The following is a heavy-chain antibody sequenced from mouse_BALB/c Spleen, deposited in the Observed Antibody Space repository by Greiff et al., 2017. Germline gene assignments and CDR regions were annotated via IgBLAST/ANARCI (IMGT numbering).Heavy chain of an antibody. D-gene: IGHD2-2*01. V-gene: IGHV1-80*01. CDR3: ARGGYDGVNAMDY. J-gene: IGHJ4*01. CDR1: GYAFSSYW. CDR2: IYPGDGDT. Sequence: VKLLESGAELVRPGSSVKISCKASGYAFSSYWMNWVKQRPGQGLEWIGQIYPGDGDTNYNGKFKGKATLTADKSSSTAYMQLSSLTSEDSAVYFCARGGYDGVNAMDYWGQGTSVTVSS.